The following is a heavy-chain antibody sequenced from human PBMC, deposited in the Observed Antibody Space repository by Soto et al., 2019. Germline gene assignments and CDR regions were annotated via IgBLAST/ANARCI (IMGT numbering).Heavy chain of an antibody. CDR3: ARTRRYDILTGYQIPPDY. CDR2: IWYDGSNK. CDR1: GFTVSSYG. Sequence: PGGSLRLSCAASGFTVSSYGMHWVRQAPGKGLEWVAVIWYDGSNKYYADSVKGRFTISRDNSKNTLYLQMNSLRAEDTAVYYCARTRRYDILTGYQIPPDYWGQGTLVTVSS. J-gene: IGHJ4*02. V-gene: IGHV3-33*01. D-gene: IGHD3-9*01.